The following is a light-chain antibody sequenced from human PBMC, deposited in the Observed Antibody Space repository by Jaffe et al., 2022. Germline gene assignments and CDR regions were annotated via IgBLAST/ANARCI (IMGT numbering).Light chain of an antibody. CDR3: QQLNSYPGT. CDR1: QGISSY. J-gene: IGKJ1*01. Sequence: DIQLTQSPSFLSASVGDRVTITCRASQGISSYLAWYQQKPGKAPKLLIYAASTLQSGVPSRFSGSGSGTEFTLTISSLQPEDFATYYCQQLNSYPGTFGQGTKVEIK. CDR2: AAS. V-gene: IGKV1-9*01.